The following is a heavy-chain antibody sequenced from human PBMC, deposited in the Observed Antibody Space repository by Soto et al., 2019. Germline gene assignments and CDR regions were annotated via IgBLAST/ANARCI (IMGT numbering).Heavy chain of an antibody. D-gene: IGHD7-27*01. V-gene: IGHV4-59*01. Sequence: PSETLSLTCTVSGGSISSYYWSWIRQPPGKGLEWIGYIYYSGSTNYNPSLKSRVTISVDTSKNQFSLKLSSVTAADTAVYYCARVPPSTGRYYGMDVWGQGTTLTVSS. CDR2: IYYSGST. CDR1: GGSISSYY. J-gene: IGHJ6*02. CDR3: ARVPPSTGRYYGMDV.